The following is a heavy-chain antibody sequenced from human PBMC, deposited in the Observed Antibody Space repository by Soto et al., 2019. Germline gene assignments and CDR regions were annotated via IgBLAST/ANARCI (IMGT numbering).Heavy chain of an antibody. D-gene: IGHD1-26*01. CDR2: IYHSGST. V-gene: IGHV4-4*02. CDR1: GGSISSSNW. Sequence: QVQLQESGPGLVKPSGTRSLTCAVSGGSISSSNWWSWVRQPPGKGLEWIGEIYHSGSTNYNPSLKSRATXSXDXSKNQFSLKLSSVTAADTAVYYCARVSGSYYYGMDVWGQGTTVTVSS. J-gene: IGHJ6*02. CDR3: ARVSGSYYYGMDV.